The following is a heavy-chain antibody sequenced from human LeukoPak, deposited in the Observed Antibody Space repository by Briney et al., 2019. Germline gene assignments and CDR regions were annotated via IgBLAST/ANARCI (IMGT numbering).Heavy chain of an antibody. CDR2: IYSGGST. D-gene: IGHD2-15*01. J-gene: IGHJ3*02. CDR3: ARAGLKCSGGSCYSRESAFDI. CDR1: GFTVSSNY. V-gene: IGHV3-66*02. Sequence: GGSLRLSCAASGFTVSSNYMSWVRQAPGKGLEWVSVIYSGGSTYYADSVKGRFTISRDNSKNTLYLQMNSLRAEDTAVYYCARAGLKCSGGSCYSRESAFDIWAKGQWSPSLQ.